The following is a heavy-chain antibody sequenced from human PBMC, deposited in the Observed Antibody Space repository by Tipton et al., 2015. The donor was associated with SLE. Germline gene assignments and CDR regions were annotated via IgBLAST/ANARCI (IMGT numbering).Heavy chain of an antibody. CDR2: ISAYNGKT. CDR3: AREGGYCVYEPHYYYYGLDV. V-gene: IGHV1-18*04. J-gene: IGHJ6*02. D-gene: IGHD5/OR15-5a*01. Sequence: LVQSGGEVKKPGASVKVSCKASGYTFTRYGISWVRQAPGQGLEWMGWISAYNGKTKYAQKLQGRVTMTTDTSTSTAYMELRSLRFDDTAVYYCAREGGYCVYEPHYYYYGLDVSGQGTTVPVSS. CDR1: GYTFTRYG.